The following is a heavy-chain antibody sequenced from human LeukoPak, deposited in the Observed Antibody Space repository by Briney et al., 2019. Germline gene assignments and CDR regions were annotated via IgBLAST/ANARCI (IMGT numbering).Heavy chain of an antibody. J-gene: IGHJ4*02. Sequence: SETLSLTCSVSGGSISSYYWTWIRQSPEKGLEWIGYIQSIGGTNYNPSLKSRVTISVDTSKNQFSLKLSSVTAADTAVYYCASLPGEKTGYYGWGQGTLVTVSS. CDR3: ASLPGEKTGYYG. D-gene: IGHD3-9*01. CDR1: GGSISSYY. V-gene: IGHV4-59*12. CDR2: IQSIGGT.